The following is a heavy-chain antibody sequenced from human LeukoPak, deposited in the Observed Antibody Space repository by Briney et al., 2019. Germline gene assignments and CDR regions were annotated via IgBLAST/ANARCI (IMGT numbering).Heavy chain of an antibody. V-gene: IGHV1-69*13. CDR1: GGTFSSYA. J-gene: IGHJ4*02. CDR2: IIPIFGTA. CDR3: ARAPTVWSGYPEGY. D-gene: IGHD5-12*01. Sequence: GASVKVSCKASGGTFSSYAISWVRQAPGQXLEWMGGIIPIFGTANYAQKFQGRVTITADESTSTAYMELSSLRSEDTAVYYCARAPTVWSGYPEGYWGQGTLVTVSS.